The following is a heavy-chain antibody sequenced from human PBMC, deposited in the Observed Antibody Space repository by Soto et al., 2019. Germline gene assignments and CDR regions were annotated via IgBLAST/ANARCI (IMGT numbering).Heavy chain of an antibody. CDR2: INAGNGNT. CDR3: ARAYCGGDCSNYYYGMDV. Sequence: QVQLVQSGAEEKKPGASVKVSCKASGYTFTSYAMHWVRQAPGQRLEWMGWINAGNGNTKYSQKFQSRVTITRDTSASTAYMELSSLRSEDTAVYYCARAYCGGDCSNYYYGMDVWGQGTTVTVSS. J-gene: IGHJ6*02. D-gene: IGHD2-21*02. V-gene: IGHV1-3*05. CDR1: GYTFTSYA.